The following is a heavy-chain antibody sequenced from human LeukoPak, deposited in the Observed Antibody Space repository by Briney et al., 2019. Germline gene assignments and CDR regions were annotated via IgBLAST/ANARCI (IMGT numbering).Heavy chain of an antibody. CDR3: ARSTVGLLWFGESIDY. Sequence: WGTLRLSCAASGFTFSSYSRNWVRQAPGKGLEWVSSISSSSSYIYYADSVKGRFTISRDNAKNSLYLQMNSLRAEDTAVYYCARSTVGLLWFGESIDYWGQGTLVTVSS. CDR2: ISSSSSYI. D-gene: IGHD3-10*01. CDR1: GFTFSSYS. J-gene: IGHJ4*02. V-gene: IGHV3-21*01.